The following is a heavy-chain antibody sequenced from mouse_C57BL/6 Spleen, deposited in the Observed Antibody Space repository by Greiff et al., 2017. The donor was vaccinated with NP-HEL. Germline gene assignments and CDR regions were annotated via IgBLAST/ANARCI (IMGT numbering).Heavy chain of an antibody. CDR2: IYPGDGDT. J-gene: IGHJ2*01. V-gene: IGHV1-82*01. CDR1: GYAFSSSW. CDR3: ARGGTGGYFDY. Sequence: VQLQQSGPELVKPGASVKISCKASGYAFSSSWMNWVKQRPGKGLEWIGRIYPGDGDTHYNGKFKGKATLTADQSSSTAYMLLSSLTSEDSSVYCCARGGTGGYFDYWGQGTTLTVSS. D-gene: IGHD4-1*01.